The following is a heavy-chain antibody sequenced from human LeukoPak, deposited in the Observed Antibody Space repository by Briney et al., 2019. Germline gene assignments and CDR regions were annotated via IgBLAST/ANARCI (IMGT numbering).Heavy chain of an antibody. D-gene: IGHD3-10*01. Sequence: GGSLRLSCAASGFTFDDYAMHWVRQAPGKGLVWVSRISSDGSSTNYADSVKGRFTISRDNAKSTLYLDMNSLRAEDTAVYYCARLSVIRGVISDNWGQGTLVTVSS. CDR2: ISSDGSST. CDR1: GFTFDDYA. CDR3: ARLSVIRGVISDN. J-gene: IGHJ4*02. V-gene: IGHV3-74*01.